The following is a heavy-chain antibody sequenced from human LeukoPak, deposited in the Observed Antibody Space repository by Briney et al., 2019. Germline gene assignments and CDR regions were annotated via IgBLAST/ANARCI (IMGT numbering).Heavy chain of an antibody. Sequence: SETLSLTCVVSGGSLSTHHWSWIRQSPGRGLEWIGYISDSGSTNYNPSLKSRVTISVDTSKNQYSLMLSSVTAADTAVYYCARGYDSSAYYPFNYWGQGTLVTVSS. D-gene: IGHD3-22*01. CDR3: ARGYDSSAYYPFNY. V-gene: IGHV4-59*11. J-gene: IGHJ4*02. CDR2: ISDSGST. CDR1: GGSLSTHH.